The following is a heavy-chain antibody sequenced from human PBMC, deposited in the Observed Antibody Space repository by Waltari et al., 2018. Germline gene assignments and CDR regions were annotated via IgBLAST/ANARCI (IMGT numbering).Heavy chain of an antibody. J-gene: IGHJ3*02. Sequence: QVRLQESGPGLVKPSETLSLTCTVSGGSVSSGSYYWSWIRQPPGKGLEWIGYIYYSGSTNYNPSRKSRVTISVDTSKNQFSLKLSSVTAADTAVYYCASPYDAFDIWGQGTMVTVSS. CDR2: IYYSGST. CDR1: GGSVSSGSYY. V-gene: IGHV4-61*01. CDR3: ASPYDAFDI.